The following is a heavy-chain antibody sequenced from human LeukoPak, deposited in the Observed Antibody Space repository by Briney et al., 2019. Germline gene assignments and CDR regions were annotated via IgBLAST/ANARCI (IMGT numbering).Heavy chain of an antibody. J-gene: IGHJ4*02. V-gene: IGHV5-51*01. CDR1: GYSFTNFW. D-gene: IGHD1-26*01. CDR3: ARRSGSYFDY. Sequence: ASLKISCKGSGYSFTNFWIGWVRQMPGKGLEWMGIIHPGDSDTRYSPSFQGQVTISADKSISTAYLQWNSLKASDTAMYYCARRSGSYFDYWGQGTLVTVSS. CDR2: IHPGDSDT.